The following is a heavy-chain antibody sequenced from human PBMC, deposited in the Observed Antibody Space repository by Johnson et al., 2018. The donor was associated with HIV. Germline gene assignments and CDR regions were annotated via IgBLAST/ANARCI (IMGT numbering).Heavy chain of an antibody. J-gene: IGHJ3*02. CDR3: ARESKPFWYYYGSGSASDAFDI. CDR2: ISYDGSNK. V-gene: IGHV3-30-3*01. Sequence: QVQLVESGGALVQPGGSLRLSCAASGFTFSSYAMHWVRQAPGKGLEWVAVISYDGSNKYYADSVKGRFTISRDNSKNTLYLQMNSLRAEDTALYYCARESKPFWYYYGSGSASDAFDIWGQGTMVIVSS. CDR1: GFTFSSYA. D-gene: IGHD3-10*01.